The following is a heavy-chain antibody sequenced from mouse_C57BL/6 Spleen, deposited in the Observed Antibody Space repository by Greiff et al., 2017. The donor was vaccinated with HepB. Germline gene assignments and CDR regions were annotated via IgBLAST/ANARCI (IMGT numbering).Heavy chain of an antibody. CDR2: IRSKSNNYAT. V-gene: IGHV10-1*01. J-gene: IGHJ4*01. CDR3: VRHVDYYGLYYAMDY. CDR1: GFSFNTYA. Sequence: EVHLVESGGGLVQPKGSLKLSCAASGFSFNTYAMNWVRQAPGKGLEWVARIRSKSNNYATYYADSVKDRFTISRDDSESMLYLQMNNLKTEDTAMYYCVRHVDYYGLYYAMDYWGQGTSVTVSS. D-gene: IGHD2-1*01.